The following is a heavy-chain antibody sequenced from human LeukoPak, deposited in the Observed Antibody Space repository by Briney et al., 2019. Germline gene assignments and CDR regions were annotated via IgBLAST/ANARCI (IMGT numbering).Heavy chain of an antibody. Sequence: PGGSLRLSCAASGFTFSSYAMHWVRQAPGKGPEWVAVISNDGGTTFYADSVKGRFTISRDNSKNTLYLQMNSLRAEDTAVYYCAKNPIGAYYFDYWGQGTLVTVSS. CDR2: ISNDGGTT. D-gene: IGHD4-17*01. CDR1: GFTFSSYA. CDR3: AKNPIGAYYFDY. V-gene: IGHV3-30-3*02. J-gene: IGHJ4*02.